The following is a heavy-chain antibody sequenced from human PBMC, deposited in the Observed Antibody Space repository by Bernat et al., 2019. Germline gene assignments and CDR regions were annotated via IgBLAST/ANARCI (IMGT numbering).Heavy chain of an antibody. D-gene: IGHD1-26*01. CDR2: ISYDGSNK. V-gene: IGHV3-30-3*01. CDR3: ARGSQSQWELLFY. Sequence: QVQLVESGGGVVQPGRSLRLSCAASGFTFSSYAMHWVRQAPGKGLEWVAVISYDGSNKYYADSVKGRFTISRDNSKNTLYLQMNSLRAEDTAVYYCARGSQSQWELLFYWGQGTLVTVSS. CDR1: GFTFSSYA. J-gene: IGHJ4*02.